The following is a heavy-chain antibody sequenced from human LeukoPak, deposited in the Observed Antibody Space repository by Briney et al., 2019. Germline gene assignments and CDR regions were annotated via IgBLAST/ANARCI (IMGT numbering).Heavy chain of an antibody. Sequence: PGGSLRLSCAASGFTVSSNYMSWVRQAPGKGLEWVSVIYSGGSTYYADSVKGRFTISRDNSKNTLYLQMNSLRAEDTAVYYCAKTPPYSSGWYIHWGQGTLVTVSS. CDR1: GFTVSSNY. D-gene: IGHD6-19*01. CDR2: IYSGGST. CDR3: AKTPPYSSGWYIH. J-gene: IGHJ4*02. V-gene: IGHV3-66*01.